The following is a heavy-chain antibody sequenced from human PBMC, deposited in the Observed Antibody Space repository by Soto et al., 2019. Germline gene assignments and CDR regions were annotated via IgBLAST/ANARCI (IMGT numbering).Heavy chain of an antibody. D-gene: IGHD6-13*01. CDR1: GGTFSSYA. Sequence: QVQLVQSGAEVKKPGSSVKVSCKASGGTFSSYAISWVRQAPGQGLEWMGGIIPIFGTANYAQKFQGRVTITADEYTSTAYMELSSLGSEDTAVYYCARPRIAAAVNDAFDIWGQGTIVTVSS. V-gene: IGHV1-69*01. J-gene: IGHJ3*02. CDR3: ARPRIAAAVNDAFDI. CDR2: IIPIFGTA.